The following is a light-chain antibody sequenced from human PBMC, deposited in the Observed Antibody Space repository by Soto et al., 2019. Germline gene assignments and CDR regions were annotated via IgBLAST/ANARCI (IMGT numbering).Light chain of an antibody. Sequence: EIVLTQSPATLSLSPGERATLSCRASQSVSSYFAWYQQKFGQAPRLLIYDASNRATGIPTRFSGSGCGTDFTLTISSLEPEDFAVYYCQQRRNWPPTTFGQGTRLEIK. CDR3: QQRRNWPPTT. V-gene: IGKV3-11*01. J-gene: IGKJ5*01. CDR2: DAS. CDR1: QSVSSY.